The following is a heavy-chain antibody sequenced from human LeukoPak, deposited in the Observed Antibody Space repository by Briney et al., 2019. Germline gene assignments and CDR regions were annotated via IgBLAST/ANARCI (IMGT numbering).Heavy chain of an antibody. CDR3: ARETYGDYAGYFDY. Sequence: PGGSLRLSCAASGFTFSSYWMSWVRQAPGKGLEWVANIKQDGSEKYYEDSVKGRFTISRDNAKNSLYLQMNSLRAEDTAVYYCARETYGDYAGYFDYWGQGTLVTVSS. D-gene: IGHD4-17*01. J-gene: IGHJ4*02. CDR2: IKQDGSEK. V-gene: IGHV3-7*01. CDR1: GFTFSSYW.